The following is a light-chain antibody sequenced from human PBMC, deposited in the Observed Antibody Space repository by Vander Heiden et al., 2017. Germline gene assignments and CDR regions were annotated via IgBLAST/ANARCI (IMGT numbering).Light chain of an antibody. Sequence: SYELTQPPSLSVSPGQTASIPCSGDKLGDKYACWYQQKPGQAPVLVLYQDSKRPSGITERFSGSNSGNTATLTIGGTQAMDEADYYGQAWDSSTVVFGGGTKLTVL. J-gene: IGLJ2*01. CDR1: KLGDKY. CDR3: QAWDSSTVV. V-gene: IGLV3-1*01. CDR2: QDS.